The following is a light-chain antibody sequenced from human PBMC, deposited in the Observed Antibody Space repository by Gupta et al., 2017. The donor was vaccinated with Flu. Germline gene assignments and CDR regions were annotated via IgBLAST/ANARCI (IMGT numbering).Light chain of an antibody. J-gene: IGKJ2*03. V-gene: IGKV4-1*01. CDR1: QSVFFSSDNKNY. Sequence: DIVMTQSPDSLAVSLGERATINCKSSQSVFFSSDNKNYLAWYQQKPGQPPKLLIYWASTRESGVPDRLSGGGSGTDFTLTISSLQAEDVAVYYCQQYYSAPPYSFGQGTKLEIK. CDR2: WAS. CDR3: QQYYSAPPYS.